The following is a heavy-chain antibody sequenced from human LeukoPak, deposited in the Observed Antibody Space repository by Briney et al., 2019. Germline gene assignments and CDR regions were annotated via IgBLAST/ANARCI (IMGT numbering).Heavy chain of an antibody. CDR1: GGTFSSYA. V-gene: IGHV1-69*13. J-gene: IGHJ4*02. D-gene: IGHD1-26*01. CDR2: IIPIFGTA. Sequence: GASVKVSCKASGGTFSSYAISWVRQAPGQGLEWMGGIIPIFGTANYAQKFQGRVTITADESTSTAYMELSSLRSEDTAVYYCAREGWSYYWFDYWGQGTLVTVSS. CDR3: AREGWSYYWFDY.